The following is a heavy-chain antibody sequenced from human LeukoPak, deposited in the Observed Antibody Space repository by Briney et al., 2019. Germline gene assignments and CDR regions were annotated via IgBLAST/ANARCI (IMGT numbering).Heavy chain of an antibody. CDR2: IHHSGNT. D-gene: IGHD6-19*01. J-gene: IGHJ4*02. Sequence: KSSETLSLTCAVYGGSFSGYYWSWIRQPPGKGLEWIGEIHHSGNTNYNPSLKSRVTISVDTSKNQFSLKLSSVTAADTAVYYCARGRADSGWRPYFDYWGQGTLVTVSS. V-gene: IGHV4-34*01. CDR3: ARGRADSGWRPYFDY. CDR1: GGSFSGYY.